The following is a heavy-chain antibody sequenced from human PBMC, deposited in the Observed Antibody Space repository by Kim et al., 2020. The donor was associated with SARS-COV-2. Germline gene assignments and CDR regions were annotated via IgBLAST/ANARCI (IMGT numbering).Heavy chain of an antibody. J-gene: IGHJ3*02. V-gene: IGHV4-30-4*01. D-gene: IGHD3-9*01. CDR1: GGSISSGDYY. CDR3: VRETQLWLHDTLDI. CDR2: IFYSGST. Sequence: SETLSLTCTVSGGSISSGDYYWSWIRQPPGKGLEWIGYIFYSGSTYYNPSLKSRVSISVDTSKNQFSLKLTAVTTADTAVYYCVRETQLWLHDTLDIWGQGTMVTVSS.